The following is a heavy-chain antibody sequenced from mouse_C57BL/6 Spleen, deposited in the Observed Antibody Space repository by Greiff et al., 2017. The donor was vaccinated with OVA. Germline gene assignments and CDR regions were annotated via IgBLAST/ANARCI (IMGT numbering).Heavy chain of an antibody. V-gene: IGHV1-74*01. Sequence: QVQLQQPGAELVKPGASVQVSCKASGFTFTSYWMHWVKQRPGQGLEWIGRIHPSDSDTNYNQKFKGKATLTVDKSSSTPYIQLSSLTSEDSAVYYCAIPHYDSFYYAMDYWGQGTSVTVSS. J-gene: IGHJ4*01. CDR2: IHPSDSDT. CDR1: GFTFTSYW. D-gene: IGHD2-4*01. CDR3: AIPHYDSFYYAMDY.